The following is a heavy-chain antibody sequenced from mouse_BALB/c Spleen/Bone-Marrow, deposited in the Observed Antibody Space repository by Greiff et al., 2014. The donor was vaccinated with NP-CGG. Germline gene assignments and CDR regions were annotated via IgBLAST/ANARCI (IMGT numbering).Heavy chain of an antibody. Sequence: VQLQQSGAELVKPGASVMMSCKAFGYTFTTYPMEWMKQNHGKSLEWIGNFHPFNDDTKYNEKFKGKAKLTVEKSSSTVYLEXXXXXXXXSAVYYCARKGPRNAMDYWGQGTSVTVSX. J-gene: IGHJ4*01. D-gene: IGHD3-3*01. CDR2: FHPFNDDT. CDR3: ARKGPRNAMDY. CDR1: GYTFTTYP. V-gene: IGHV1-47*01.